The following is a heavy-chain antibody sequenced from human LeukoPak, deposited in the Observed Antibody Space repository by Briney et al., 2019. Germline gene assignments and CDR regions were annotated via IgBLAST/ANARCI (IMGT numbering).Heavy chain of an antibody. V-gene: IGHV4-31*03. CDR2: IYYSGST. D-gene: IGHD5-24*01. CDR1: GGSISSGGYY. Sequence: PSETLSLTCTVSGGSISSGGYYWSWIRQHPGMGLVWIGYIYYSGSTYYNPSLKSRVTISVDTSKNQFSLKLSSVTAADTAVYYCARETLNSRRIDYWGQGTLVTVSS. J-gene: IGHJ4*02. CDR3: ARETLNSRRIDY.